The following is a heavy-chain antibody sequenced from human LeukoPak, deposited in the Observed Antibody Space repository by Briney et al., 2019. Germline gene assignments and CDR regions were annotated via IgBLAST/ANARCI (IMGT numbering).Heavy chain of an antibody. CDR2: INPSSGGT. V-gene: IGHV1-2*06. CDR3: ARGSSSWYEFDY. D-gene: IGHD6-13*01. Sequence: ASVKVSCKASGYTFTGYYMHWVRQAPGQGLEWMGRINPSSGGTNCAQKFQGRVTMTRDTSISTAYMELSRLRSDDTAVYYCARGSSSWYEFDYWGQGTLVTVSS. J-gene: IGHJ4*02. CDR1: GYTFTGYY.